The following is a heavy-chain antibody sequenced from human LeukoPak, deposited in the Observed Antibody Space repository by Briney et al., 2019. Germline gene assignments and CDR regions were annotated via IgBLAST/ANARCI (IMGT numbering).Heavy chain of an antibody. Sequence: GGSLRLSCAASGFTFSSSSMNWVRQAPGKGLEWVSYISSSNSTIYYADSVKGRFTVSRDNAKNSLYLQMNSLRAEDTAVYYCARAGTVDFDYWGQGTLVTVSS. D-gene: IGHD1-26*01. J-gene: IGHJ4*02. CDR2: ISSSNSTI. CDR3: ARAGTVDFDY. CDR1: GFTFSSSS. V-gene: IGHV3-48*04.